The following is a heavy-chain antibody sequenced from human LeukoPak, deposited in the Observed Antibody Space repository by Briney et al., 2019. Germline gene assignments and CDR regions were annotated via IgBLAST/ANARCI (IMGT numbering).Heavy chain of an antibody. CDR3: ARGPYDSSGYYVLD. J-gene: IGHJ4*02. CDR1: GGSISSSSYY. V-gene: IGHV4-39*01. D-gene: IGHD3-22*01. Sequence: SETLTLSCTVSGGSISSSSYYWGWIRQPPGKGLEWIGSIYYSGSTYYNPSLKSRVTISVDTSKNQFSLKLSSVTAADTAVYYCARGPYDSSGYYVLDWGQGTLVTVSS. CDR2: IYYSGST.